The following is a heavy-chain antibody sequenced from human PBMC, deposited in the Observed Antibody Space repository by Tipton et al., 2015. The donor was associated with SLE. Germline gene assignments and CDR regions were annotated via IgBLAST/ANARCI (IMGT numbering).Heavy chain of an antibody. CDR3: ARNSPTFRSGIVDTFDI. V-gene: IGHV4-59*01. D-gene: IGHD2/OR15-2a*01. CDR1: SGSINGYF. CDR2: IFYSGSS. Sequence: TLSLTCTVSSGSINGYFWSWIRQPPGKGLEWIGYIFYSGSSNYNPSLKSRVTMSVDSSKNQVSLRLTSLTPADTAVYYCARNSPTFRSGIVDTFDIWGQGTMVTVSS. J-gene: IGHJ3*02.